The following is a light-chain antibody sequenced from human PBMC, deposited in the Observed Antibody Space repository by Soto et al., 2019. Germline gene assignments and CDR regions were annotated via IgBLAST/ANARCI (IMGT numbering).Light chain of an antibody. CDR3: RSYTSSSTPYV. J-gene: IGLJ1*01. V-gene: IGLV2-14*01. CDR1: NSDVGGYNY. Sequence: QSALTQPASVSGSPGQSITISCTGTNSDVGGYNYVSWYQQHPGKAPKLMIYEVSNRPSGVSNRFSGSKSGNTASLTISGLQAEDEAEYYCRSYTSSSTPYVFGTGTKVTVL. CDR2: EVS.